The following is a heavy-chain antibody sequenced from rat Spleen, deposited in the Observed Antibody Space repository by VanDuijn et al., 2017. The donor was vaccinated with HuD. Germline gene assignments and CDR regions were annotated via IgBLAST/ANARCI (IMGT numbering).Heavy chain of an antibody. CDR2: INTDSSDT. D-gene: IGHD5-1*01. J-gene: IGHJ2*01. CDR1: GFTFSSYV. CDR3: ARERNWERYFDY. V-gene: IGHV5-43*01. Sequence: EVQLVESGGGLVQPGSSLKVSCVASGFTFSSYVMHWLRQAPENGIEWLAYINTDSSDTHYAETVKGRFTISRDNAKNTVDMQLSSLRSEETAMYFCARERNWERYFDYWGQGVMVTVSS.